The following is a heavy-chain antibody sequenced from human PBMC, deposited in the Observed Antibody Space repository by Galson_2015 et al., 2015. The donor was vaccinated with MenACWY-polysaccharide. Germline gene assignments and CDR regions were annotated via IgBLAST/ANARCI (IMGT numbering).Heavy chain of an antibody. V-gene: IGHV1-8*02. Sequence: SVKVSCKASGYTFTSYDIHWVRQATGQGLEWMGRINPNGGNTSYPQKFQGRVTMTRNTSISTVYMELSSLRSEDTAVYYCARGVGPTGIGVVVGLKDDWGQGTLVTVSS. J-gene: IGHJ4*02. D-gene: IGHD3-22*01. CDR1: GYTFTSYD. CDR3: ARGVGPTGIGVVVGLKDD. CDR2: INPNGGNT.